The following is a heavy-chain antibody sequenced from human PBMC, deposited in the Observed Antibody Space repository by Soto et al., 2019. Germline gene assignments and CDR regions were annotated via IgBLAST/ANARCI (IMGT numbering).Heavy chain of an antibody. CDR2: ISSSSSTI. CDR1: GFTFSSYS. D-gene: IGHD6-6*01. V-gene: IGHV3-48*02. CDR3: ARPEYSSSSYGMDV. Sequence: GGSLRLSCAASGFTFSSYSMNWVRQAPGKGLEWVSYISSSSSTIYYADTVKGRFTISRDNAKNSLYLQMNSLRDEDTVVYYCARPEYSSSSYGMDVWGQGTTVTFSS. J-gene: IGHJ6*02.